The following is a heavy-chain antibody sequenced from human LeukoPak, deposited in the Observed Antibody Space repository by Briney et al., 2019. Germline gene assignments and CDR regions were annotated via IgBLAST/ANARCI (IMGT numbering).Heavy chain of an antibody. J-gene: IGHJ4*02. CDR3: ARDQGSNGDLDY. Sequence: SQTLSLTCAISGDSVSSNNAAWNWIRKSPSRGLERLGRTYYRSKWYNDYAVSVKSRVNINADTSKNQFSLHLNSVTPEDTAVYYCARDQGSNGDLDYWGQGTLVTVSS. CDR2: TYYRSKWYN. CDR1: GDSVSSNNAA. D-gene: IGHD6-19*01. V-gene: IGHV6-1*01.